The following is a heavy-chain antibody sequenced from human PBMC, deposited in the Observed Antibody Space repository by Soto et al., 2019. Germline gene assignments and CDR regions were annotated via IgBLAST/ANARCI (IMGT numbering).Heavy chain of an antibody. CDR1: GFTFVSYE. J-gene: IGHJ4*02. D-gene: IGHD3-10*01. CDR3: ARVGRDFISMVRGVDFDY. V-gene: IGHV3-48*03. CDR2: ISSSGSTI. Sequence: GSLRLSCAASGFTFVSYEINWCRHSQGKWREWVSYISSSGSTIYYADSVKGRFTISRDNAKNSLYLQMNSLRAEDTAVYYCARVGRDFISMVRGVDFDYWGQGTLVTVSS.